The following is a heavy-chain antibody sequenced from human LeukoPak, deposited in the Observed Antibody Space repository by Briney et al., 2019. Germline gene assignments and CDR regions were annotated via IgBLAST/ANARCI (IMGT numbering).Heavy chain of an antibody. CDR1: GFTFGTYG. J-gene: IGHJ4*02. D-gene: IGHD4-17*01. CDR2: ISYDGSDK. Sequence: GRSLRLSCVASGFTFGTYGMHWVRQAPGKGLDWVAAISYDGSDKYYADSVKGRFTISRDNSKNTLYLQMNSLRAEDTAVYYCAKSNGALDYWGQGTLVTVSS. CDR3: AKSNGALDY. V-gene: IGHV3-30*18.